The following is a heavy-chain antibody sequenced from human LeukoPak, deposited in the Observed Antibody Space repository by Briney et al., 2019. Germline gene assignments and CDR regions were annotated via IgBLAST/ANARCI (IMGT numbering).Heavy chain of an antibody. Sequence: ASVKVSCKASGYTFTSYAMHWVRQAPGQRLEWMGWINAGNGNTKYSQKFQGRVTITRDTSASTAYMELSSLRSEDTAVYYCARSYSGYESFYYYYGMDVWGQGTTVTVSS. J-gene: IGHJ6*02. CDR1: GYTFTSYA. V-gene: IGHV1-3*01. D-gene: IGHD5-12*01. CDR3: ARSYSGYESFYYYYGMDV. CDR2: INAGNGNT.